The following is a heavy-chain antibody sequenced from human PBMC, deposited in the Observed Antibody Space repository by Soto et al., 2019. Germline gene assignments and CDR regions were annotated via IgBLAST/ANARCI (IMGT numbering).Heavy chain of an antibody. J-gene: IGHJ6*03. CDR1: GGTFSSYT. V-gene: IGHV1-69*08. CDR3: ARDIGGGYCSSTSCYAGGFGSGSIYYYMDV. D-gene: IGHD2-2*01. CDR2: IIPILGIA. Sequence: QVQLVQSGAEVKKPGSSVKVSCKASGGTFSSYTISWVRQAPGQGLEWMGRIIPILGIANYAQKFQGRVTITADKSTSTAYMELSSLRSEDTAVYYCARDIGGGYCSSTSCYAGGFGSGSIYYYMDVWGKGTTVTVSS.